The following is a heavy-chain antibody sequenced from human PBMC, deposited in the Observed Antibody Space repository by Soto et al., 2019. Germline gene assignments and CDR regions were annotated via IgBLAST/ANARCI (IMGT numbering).Heavy chain of an antibody. D-gene: IGHD2-21*02. CDR2: IYWDDDK. CDR3: AHFRGGGNSPMGDY. CDR1: GFSLSTSEVG. Sequence: QITLKESGPTLVKPTQTLTLTCTFSGFSLSTSEVGVGWIRQPPGKALQWLTVIYWDDDKRYSPSLKSSLTNTKDTSKNQMVLTMTNMDPVDTATYYCAHFRGGGNSPMGDYWGQGILVTLSS. J-gene: IGHJ4*02. V-gene: IGHV2-5*02.